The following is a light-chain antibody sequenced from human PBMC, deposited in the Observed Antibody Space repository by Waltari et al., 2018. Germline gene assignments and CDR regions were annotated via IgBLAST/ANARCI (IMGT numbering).Light chain of an antibody. CDR2: VNSDGTH. J-gene: IGLJ3*02. CDR3: QTGGHGTWV. V-gene: IGLV4-69*01. CDR1: SGHSSNI. Sequence: QLVLTQSPSASASLGASIKLPCTLSSGHSSNIIAWLQQQPEKGPRYLMKVNSDGTHSKGDEIPDRFSGSSSGAERYLTISNLQSEDEADYYCQTGGHGTWVFGGGTKVTVL.